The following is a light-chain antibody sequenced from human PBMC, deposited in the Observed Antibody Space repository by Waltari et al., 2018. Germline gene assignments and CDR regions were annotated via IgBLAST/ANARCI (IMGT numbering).Light chain of an antibody. Sequence: QSVPTQPPSASGTPGQRVTISCSGSNSNIGSNTVNWYQQLPGTAPKLLIYGSDKRPSGGPDRFSCSKADNSASLAISGLQSEDEADYFCASWDDSLNGRVFGGGTKLTVL. J-gene: IGLJ3*02. CDR3: ASWDDSLNGRV. CDR2: GSD. CDR1: NSNIGSNT. V-gene: IGLV1-44*01.